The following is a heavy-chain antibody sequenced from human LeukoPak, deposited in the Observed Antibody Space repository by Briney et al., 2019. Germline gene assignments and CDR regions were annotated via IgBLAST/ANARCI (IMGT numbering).Heavy chain of an antibody. V-gene: IGHV4-39*01. CDR3: ARHSGPRQQLVLNYFDY. CDR2: IYYSGST. CDR1: GGSISSSSYY. D-gene: IGHD6-6*01. J-gene: IGHJ4*02. Sequence: SETLSLTCTVSGGSISSSSYYWGWIRQPPGKGLEWIGSIYYSGSTYYNPSLKSRVTISVDTSKNQFSLKLSSVTAADTAVYYCARHSGPRQQLVLNYFDYWGQGTLVTVSS.